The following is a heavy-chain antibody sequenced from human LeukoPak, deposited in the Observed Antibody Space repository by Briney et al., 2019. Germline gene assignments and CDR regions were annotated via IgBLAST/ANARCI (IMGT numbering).Heavy chain of an antibody. CDR3: AREYSGYVDY. V-gene: IGHV4-30-2*01. D-gene: IGHD5-12*01. Sequence: SETLSLTCTVSGSSISSGGYYWSWIRQPPGNGLEWIGYIYHSGSTYYNPSLKSRVTISVDTSKNQFSLKLSSVTAADTAVYYCAREYSGYVDYWGQGTLVTVSS. J-gene: IGHJ4*02. CDR1: GSSISSGGYY. CDR2: IYHSGST.